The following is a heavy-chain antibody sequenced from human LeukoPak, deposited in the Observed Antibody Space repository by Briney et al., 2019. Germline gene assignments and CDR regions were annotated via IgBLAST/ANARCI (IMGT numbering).Heavy chain of an antibody. Sequence: GGSLRLSCAASGFTFSSYGMPWVRQAPGKGLEWVAFIWYDGSNKYYADSVKGRFTISRDNSKNTLYLQMNSLRAEDTAVYYCARAEGYYDSSGNDAFDIWGQGTMVTVSS. D-gene: IGHD3-22*01. J-gene: IGHJ3*02. V-gene: IGHV3-33*01. CDR1: GFTFSSYG. CDR2: IWYDGSNK. CDR3: ARAEGYYDSSGNDAFDI.